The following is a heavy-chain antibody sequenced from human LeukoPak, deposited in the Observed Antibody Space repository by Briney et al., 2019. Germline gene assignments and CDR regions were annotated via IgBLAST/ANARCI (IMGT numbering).Heavy chain of an antibody. CDR1: GGSISSSNYY. CDR3: ARPNIRYCSGGACSNDGSDY. CDR2: HYYSGST. J-gene: IGHJ4*02. Sequence: SETLSLTCTVSGGSISSSNYYWGWIRHPPGKGLEWSGNHYYSGSTFYPPSLKSRVTISVDTSKNQFSLKLSSVTAADTAVYYCARPNIRYCSGGACSNDGSDYWGQGTLVTVSS. V-gene: IGHV4-39*07. D-gene: IGHD2-15*01.